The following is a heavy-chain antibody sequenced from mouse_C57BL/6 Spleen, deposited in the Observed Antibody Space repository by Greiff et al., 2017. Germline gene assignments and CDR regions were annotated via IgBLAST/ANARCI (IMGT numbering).Heavy chain of an antibody. J-gene: IGHJ1*03. V-gene: IGHV1-64*01. CDR2: IHPNSGSP. CDR3: ARSPHYYGSRHWYFDV. D-gene: IGHD1-1*01. CDR1: GYPFPSYW. Sequence: QVQLQQPGAELVKPGASVKLSCKASGYPFPSYWMHWVKQRPGQGLEWIGMIHPNSGSPNYNAKFKSKATLTVDKSSSTAYMQLSSLTSEDSAVYYCARSPHYYGSRHWYFDVGGTGTTVTVSS.